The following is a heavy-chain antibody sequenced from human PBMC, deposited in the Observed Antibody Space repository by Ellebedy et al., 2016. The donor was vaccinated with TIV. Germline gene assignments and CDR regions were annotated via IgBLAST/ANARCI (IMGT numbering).Heavy chain of an antibody. CDR3: ARESTELGAFDI. D-gene: IGHD2-8*02. J-gene: IGHJ3*02. CDR1: GGSISSSSYY. CDR2: IYYSGST. Sequence: SETLSLXXTVSGGSISSSSYYWGWIRQPPGKGLEWIGSIYYSGSTNYNPSLKSRVTISVDTSKNQFSLKLSSVTAADTAVYYCARESTELGAFDIWGQGTMVTVSS. V-gene: IGHV4-39*07.